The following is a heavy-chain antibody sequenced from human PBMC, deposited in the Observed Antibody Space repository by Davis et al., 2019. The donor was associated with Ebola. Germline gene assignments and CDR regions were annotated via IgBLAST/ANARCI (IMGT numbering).Heavy chain of an antibody. J-gene: IGHJ4*02. Sequence: GGSLRLSCAASGFSFSNYGMHWVRQAPGKGLEWVAVISYHGINKGCAESVKGRFTISRDNSENTLYLQMNSLRAEDTAIYYCGRGNGQNYGTFIDYWGQGTLVTVSS. CDR2: ISYHGINK. V-gene: IGHV3-30*19. CDR3: GRGNGQNYGTFIDY. D-gene: IGHD1-7*01. CDR1: GFSFSNYG.